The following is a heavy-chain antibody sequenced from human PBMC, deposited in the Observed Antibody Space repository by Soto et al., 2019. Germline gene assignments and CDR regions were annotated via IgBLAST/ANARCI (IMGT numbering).Heavy chain of an antibody. CDR1: GGSISSGDYY. V-gene: IGHV4-30-4*01. D-gene: IGHD1-7*01. J-gene: IGHJ6*02. CDR3: ARDDNWNYNGYGMDV. CDR2: IYYSGTT. Sequence: SETLSLTCTVSGGSISSGDYYWSWIRQPPGKGLEWIGYIYYSGTTYYNPSLKSRVTISVDTSKNQFSLKVSSVTAADTTVYYCARDDNWNYNGYGMDVWGQGTTVTVSS.